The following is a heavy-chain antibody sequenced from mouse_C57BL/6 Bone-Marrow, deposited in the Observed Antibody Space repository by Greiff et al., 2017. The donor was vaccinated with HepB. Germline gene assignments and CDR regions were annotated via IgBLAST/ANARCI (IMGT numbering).Heavy chain of an antibody. J-gene: IGHJ4*01. D-gene: IGHD1-1*01. CDR3: ARGGITTVDYYAMDY. CDR1: GYTFTSYW. Sequence: VKLQQPGAELVKPGASVKMSCKASGYTFTSYWITWVKQRPGQGLEWIGDIYPGSGSTNYNEKFKSKATLTVDTSSSTAYMQLSSLTSEDSAVYYCARGGITTVDYYAMDYWGQGTSVTVSS. CDR2: IYPGSGST. V-gene: IGHV1-55*01.